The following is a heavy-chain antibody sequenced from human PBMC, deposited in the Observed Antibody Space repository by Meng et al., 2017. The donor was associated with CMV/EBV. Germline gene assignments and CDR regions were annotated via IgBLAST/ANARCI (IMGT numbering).Heavy chain of an antibody. CDR1: GGSFSGYY. V-gene: IGHV4-34*01. CDR3: ARYSSWPGLASA. J-gene: IGHJ5*02. Sequence: SETLSLTCAVYGGSFSGYYWSWIRQPPGKGLEWIGEINHSGSINYNPSLKSRVTISVDTSKNQFSLKLSSVTAADTAVYYCARYSSWPGLASAWGQGTLVTVSS. CDR2: INHSGSI. D-gene: IGHD6-13*01.